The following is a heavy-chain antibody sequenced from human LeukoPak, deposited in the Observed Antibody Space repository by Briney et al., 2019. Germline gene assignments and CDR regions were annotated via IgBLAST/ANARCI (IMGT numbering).Heavy chain of an antibody. D-gene: IGHD3-3*01. J-gene: IGHJ4*02. CDR1: GFTFSSYA. V-gene: IGHV3-30-3*01. Sequence: GGSLRLSCAASGFTFSSYAMHWVRQAPGKGLEWVAVISYDGSNKYYADSVKGRFTISRDNSKNTLYLQMNSLRAEDTAVYYCARAHRVEYDFWSGYYTGYEFFDYRGQGTLVTVSS. CDR2: ISYDGSNK. CDR3: ARAHRVEYDFWSGYYTGYEFFDY.